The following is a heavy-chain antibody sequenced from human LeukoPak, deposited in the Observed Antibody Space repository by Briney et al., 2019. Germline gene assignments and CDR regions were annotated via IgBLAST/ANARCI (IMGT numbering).Heavy chain of an antibody. D-gene: IGHD6-13*01. V-gene: IGHV3-23*01. CDR2: ISGSGGST. Sequence: GGSLRLSCAASGFTFSSYAMSWVRQAPGKGLEWVSAISGSGGSTYYADSVKGRFTISRDNSKNTLYLQMNSLRADDTAVYYCAKDLYVSSSIAAAGDAFDIWGQGTMVTVSS. J-gene: IGHJ3*02. CDR3: AKDLYVSSSIAAAGDAFDI. CDR1: GFTFSSYA.